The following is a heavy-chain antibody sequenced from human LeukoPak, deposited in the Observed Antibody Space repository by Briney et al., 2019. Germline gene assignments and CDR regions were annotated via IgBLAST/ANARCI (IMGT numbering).Heavy chain of an antibody. D-gene: IGHD6-19*01. CDR3: AKGAQWLVQEGLDY. Sequence: GGSLRLSCAASGFTFSSYWMSWVRQAPGKGLEWVSSISSSSSYIYYADSVKGRFTISRDNSKNTLYLQMNSLRAEDTAVYYCAKGAQWLVQEGLDYWGQGTLVTVSS. CDR1: GFTFSSYW. J-gene: IGHJ4*02. CDR2: ISSSSSYI. V-gene: IGHV3-21*01.